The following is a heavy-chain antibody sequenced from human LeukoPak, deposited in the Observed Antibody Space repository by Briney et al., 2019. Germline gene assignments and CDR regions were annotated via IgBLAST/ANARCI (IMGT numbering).Heavy chain of an antibody. J-gene: IGHJ4*02. CDR3: VRADAKKTAMVDY. Sequence: GGSLRLSCAASGFTFSSYSMNGVRQAPGKGLEWVSAISGSSSYIYYTDSVKGQFTISRDNAKNSLYLQMNTLRVEDTAVYYCVRADAKKTAMVDYWGRGTLVAVSS. CDR2: ISGSSSYI. D-gene: IGHD5-18*01. V-gene: IGHV3-21*01. CDR1: GFTFSSYS.